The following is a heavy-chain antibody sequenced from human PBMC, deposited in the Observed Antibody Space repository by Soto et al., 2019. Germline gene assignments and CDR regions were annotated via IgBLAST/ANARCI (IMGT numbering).Heavy chain of an antibody. Sequence: ETLSITCTVSGGSISSSSYYWGWIRQPPGKGLEWIGSIYYSGSTYYNPSLKSRVTISVDTSKNQFSLKLSSVTAADTAVYYRATYRNKAQRPGEVFAYWGQGSLVPVSS. J-gene: IGHJ4*02. D-gene: IGHD1-26*01. CDR3: ATYRNKAQRPGEVFAY. V-gene: IGHV4-39*01. CDR2: IYYSGST. CDR1: GGSISSSSYY.